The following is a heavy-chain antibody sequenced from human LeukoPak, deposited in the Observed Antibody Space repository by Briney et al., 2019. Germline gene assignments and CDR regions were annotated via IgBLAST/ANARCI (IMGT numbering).Heavy chain of an antibody. D-gene: IGHD3-22*01. CDR1: GFTFSSYA. J-gene: IGHJ4*02. CDR2: ISYDGSNK. Sequence: GGSLRLSCAASGFTFSSYAMHWVRQAPGKGLEWVAVISYDGSNKYYADSVKGRFTISRDNSKNTLYLQMNSLRAEDTAVYYCAKTPYYDSSGYYQNGFDYWGQGTLVTVSS. V-gene: IGHV3-30*04. CDR3: AKTPYYDSSGYYQNGFDY.